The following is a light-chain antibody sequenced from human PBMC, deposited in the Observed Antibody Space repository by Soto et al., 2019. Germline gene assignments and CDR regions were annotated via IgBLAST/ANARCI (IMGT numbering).Light chain of an antibody. Sequence: DIQLTQSPSFLSASVGDRVTITCRASQGISSYLAWYQQKPGKAPKLLIYAASILQSGVPSRFSGSGSGTEFTLTISSLQPEDFATYYCQQLNSYPRTFGQGTKVEIK. CDR2: AAS. CDR1: QGISSY. J-gene: IGKJ1*01. V-gene: IGKV1-9*01. CDR3: QQLNSYPRT.